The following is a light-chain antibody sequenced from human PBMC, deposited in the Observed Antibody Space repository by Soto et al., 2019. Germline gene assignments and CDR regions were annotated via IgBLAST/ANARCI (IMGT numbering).Light chain of an antibody. CDR3: QQYGSSSFT. CDR1: QSVSSSY. V-gene: IGKV3-20*01. CDR2: GAS. J-gene: IGKJ3*01. Sequence: EIVLTQSPGTLSLSPGERATLSCRASQSVSSSYLAWYQQKPGQAPRLLIYGASSRATGIPDRFSGSGSGTDFPLPISRLEPEDFAVYYCQQYGSSSFTFGPGTKVDIK.